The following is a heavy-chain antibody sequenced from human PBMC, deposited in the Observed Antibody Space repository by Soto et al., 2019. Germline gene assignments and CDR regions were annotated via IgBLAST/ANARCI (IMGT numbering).Heavy chain of an antibody. Sequence: EVQLVESGGGLVQPGGSLRLSCAASGFTFRSYDMHWVRQATGKGLEWVSAIGTNGDTFYADSVKGRFTISRDNAKNSLFLQMNSLRAGDTAVYFCARDATYGSGRRPDWYFDLWGRGTLVSVSS. CDR3: ARDATYGSGRRPDWYFDL. D-gene: IGHD3-10*01. CDR1: GFTFRSYD. J-gene: IGHJ2*01. V-gene: IGHV3-13*04. CDR2: IGTNGDT.